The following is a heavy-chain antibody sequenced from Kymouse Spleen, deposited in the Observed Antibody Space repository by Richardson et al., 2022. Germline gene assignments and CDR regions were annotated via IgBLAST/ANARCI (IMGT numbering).Heavy chain of an antibody. CDR1: GFTFSSYG. V-gene: IGHV3-30*18. CDR2: ISYDGSNK. CDR3: AKARTGTTYYYYYGMDV. J-gene: IGHJ6*02. Sequence: QVQLVESGGGVVQPGRSLRLSCAASGFTFSSYGMHWVRQAPGKGLEWVAVISYDGSNKYYADSVKGRFTISRDNSKNTLYLQMNSLRAEDTAVYYCAKARTGTTYYYYYGMDVWGQGTTVTVSS. D-gene: IGHD1-7*01.